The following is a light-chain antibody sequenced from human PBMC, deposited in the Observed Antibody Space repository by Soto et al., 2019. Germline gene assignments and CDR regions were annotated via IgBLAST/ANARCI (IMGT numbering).Light chain of an antibody. CDR1: QDINRW. Sequence: DIQMTQSPSTPSASVGDRVTLTFPASQDINRWLAWYQQKPGKAPKILIYNADTLESGVPSRFSGSGYGTEFILTIRSLQPEDFGTYYCQQTDSFPITFGQGTRLEIK. CDR2: NAD. V-gene: IGKV1-5*01. J-gene: IGKJ5*01. CDR3: QQTDSFPIT.